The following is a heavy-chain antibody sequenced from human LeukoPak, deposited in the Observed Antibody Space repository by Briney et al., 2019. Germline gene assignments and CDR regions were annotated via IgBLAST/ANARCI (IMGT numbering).Heavy chain of an antibody. CDR2: ISYDGSNK. Sequence: GGSLRLSCAASGFTFSSYAMHWVRQAPGKGLEWVAVISYDGSNKYYADSVKGRFTISRDNSKNTLYLQMNSLRAEDTAVYYCAREYCSGGSCYRGWFDPWGQGTLVTVSS. CDR3: AREYCSGGSCYRGWFDP. CDR1: GFTFSSYA. J-gene: IGHJ5*02. D-gene: IGHD2-15*01. V-gene: IGHV3-30*04.